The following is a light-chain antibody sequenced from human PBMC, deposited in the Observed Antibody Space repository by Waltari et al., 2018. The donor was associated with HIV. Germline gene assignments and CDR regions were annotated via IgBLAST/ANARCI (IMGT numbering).Light chain of an antibody. V-gene: IGLV2-23*02. CDR1: NSNVGSYNL. CDR2: EVT. Sequence: QSALTQPASVSGSPGQSVTISCTGTNSNVGSYNLVSWYQQHPGIAPKLIIYEVTQRPSGVSRRSAGSKSGNTASLTMFGVQAEDEANYYCCSYTATNPFLVFGGGTKLTVL. J-gene: IGLJ3*02. CDR3: CSYTATNPFLV.